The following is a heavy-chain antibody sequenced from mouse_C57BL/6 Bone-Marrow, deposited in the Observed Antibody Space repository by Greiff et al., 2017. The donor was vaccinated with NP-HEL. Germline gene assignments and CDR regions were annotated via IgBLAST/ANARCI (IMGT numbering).Heavy chain of an antibody. CDR2: ISNGGGST. Sequence: EVMLVESGGGLVQPGGSLKLSCAASGFTFSDYYMYWVRQTPEKRLEWVAYISNGGGSTYYPDTVKGRFTISRDNAKNTMYLQMSRLKSEDTAMYYCARHSFHYYGSSYDAMDYWGQGTSVTVSS. J-gene: IGHJ4*01. CDR3: ARHSFHYYGSSYDAMDY. V-gene: IGHV5-12*01. D-gene: IGHD1-1*01. CDR1: GFTFSDYY.